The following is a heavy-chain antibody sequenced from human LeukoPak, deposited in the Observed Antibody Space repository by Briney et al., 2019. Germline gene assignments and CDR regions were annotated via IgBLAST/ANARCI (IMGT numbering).Heavy chain of an antibody. D-gene: IGHD3-16*01. CDR2: IYYSGST. V-gene: IGHV4-59*01. CDR3: ARGWGFFDY. CDR1: DGSISSYY. Sequence: SETLSLTCTVPDGSISSYYWSWIRQPPGKGLEWIGYIYYSGSTNYNPSLKSRVTISVDTSKNQFSLKLSSVTAADTAVYYCARGWGFFDYWGQGTLVTVSS. J-gene: IGHJ4*02.